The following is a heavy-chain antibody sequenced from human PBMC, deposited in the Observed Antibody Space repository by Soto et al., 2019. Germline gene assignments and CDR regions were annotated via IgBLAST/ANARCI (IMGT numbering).Heavy chain of an antibody. CDR2: IVVASGYS. J-gene: IGHJ4*02. CDR3: AADVIGVAGDFDH. D-gene: IGHD6-19*01. Sequence: LVQSGPDVKKPGTSVKVSCKTSGFNFGSSAVQWVRQVRGQRLEWIGWIVVASGYSNVAQKFQDKVPLTRDLSTNTAFMELSSLTSEDSAMYYCAADVIGVAGDFDHWGQGTLVSVSS. CDR1: GFNFGSSA. V-gene: IGHV1-58*01.